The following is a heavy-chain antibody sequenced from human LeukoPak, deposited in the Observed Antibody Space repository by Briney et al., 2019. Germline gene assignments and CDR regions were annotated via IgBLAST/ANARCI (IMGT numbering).Heavy chain of an antibody. CDR1: GYTFASYD. D-gene: IGHD4-17*01. CDR2: MNPNSGNT. J-gene: IGHJ4*02. V-gene: IGHV1-8*01. CDR3: ARGDYGDYGVSDY. Sequence: GASLKVSCKASGYTFASYDINWVRQATGQGLEWMGWMNPNSGNTGYAQKFQGRVTMTRNTSISTAYMELSSLRSEDTAVYYCARGDYGDYGVSDYWGQGTLITVSS.